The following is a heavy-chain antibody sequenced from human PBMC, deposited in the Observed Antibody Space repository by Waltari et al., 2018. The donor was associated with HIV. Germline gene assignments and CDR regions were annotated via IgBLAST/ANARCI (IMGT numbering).Heavy chain of an antibody. CDR2: IYYSGST. Sequence: QVQLQESGPGLVKPSQTLSLTCTVPGGSITSGGYYWSLLRQHPGKGLEWIGYIYYSGSTYYNPSLKSRVTISVDTSKNQFSLKLSSVTAADTAVYYCARGRASYDSSGYYPTNNFDYWGQGTLVTVSS. CDR3: ARGRASYDSSGYYPTNNFDY. CDR1: GGSITSGGYY. D-gene: IGHD3-22*01. V-gene: IGHV4-31*03. J-gene: IGHJ4*02.